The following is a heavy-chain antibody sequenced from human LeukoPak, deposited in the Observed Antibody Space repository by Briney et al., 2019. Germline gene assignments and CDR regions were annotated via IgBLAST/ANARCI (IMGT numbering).Heavy chain of an antibody. CDR3: AKSFRYGSGSYLYYFDY. Sequence: GGSLRLSCAASGFTFSSYAMSWVRQAPGKGLEWVSAISGSGGSTYYADSVKGRFTISRDNSKNTLYLQMNSLRAEDTAVYYCAKSFRYGSGSYLYYFDYWGQGTLVAVSS. V-gene: IGHV3-23*01. D-gene: IGHD3-10*01. CDR1: GFTFSSYA. J-gene: IGHJ4*02. CDR2: ISGSGGST.